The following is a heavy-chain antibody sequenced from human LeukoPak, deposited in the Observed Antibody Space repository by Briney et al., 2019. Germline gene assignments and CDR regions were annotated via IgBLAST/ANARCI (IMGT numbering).Heavy chain of an antibody. D-gene: IGHD6-6*01. V-gene: IGHV3-23*01. CDR2: TTPAGAGT. J-gene: IGHJ4*02. CDR3: AKEDLSSSRYYFEN. CDR1: GFDFSNCA. Sequence: GGSLRLSCAASGFDFSNCAMSWVRQAPGMGLEWVSATTPAGAGTYYADSVKSRFTISRDNAKNTLYLHMNSLRAEDTAVYYCAKEDLSSSRYYFENWGQGALVTVSS.